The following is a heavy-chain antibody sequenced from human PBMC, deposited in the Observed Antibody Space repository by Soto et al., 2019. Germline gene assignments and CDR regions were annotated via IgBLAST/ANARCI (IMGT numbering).Heavy chain of an antibody. CDR1: GFTFSRVS. CDR3: ARVAY. V-gene: IGHV3-21*01. CDR2: ISSGSSDT. J-gene: IGHJ4*02. Sequence: WGSLRLSCEASGFTFSRVSMNCVRQVPWKGLEWVASISSGSSDTWYADSVKGRFIISRDNAQNSLFLQMNTLRPEDTAMYYCARVAYWGPGTQVTVSS.